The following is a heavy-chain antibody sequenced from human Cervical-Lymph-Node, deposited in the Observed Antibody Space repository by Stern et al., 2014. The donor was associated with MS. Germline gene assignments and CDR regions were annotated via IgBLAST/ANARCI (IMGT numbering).Heavy chain of an antibody. CDR2: TIPIFGTT. CDR1: GGTFSNYG. V-gene: IGHV1-69*06. CDR3: ARDNDDNGMDV. D-gene: IGHD1-1*01. J-gene: IGHJ6*02. Sequence: DQLVESGAEVKNPGSSVKVACMASGGTFSNYGVSWVRQAPGQGLDWMGGTIPIFGTTQYEQKFQGRVAITADNSMSTVYMELTGLTSADTAVYYCARDNDDNGMDVWGQGTTVIVSS.